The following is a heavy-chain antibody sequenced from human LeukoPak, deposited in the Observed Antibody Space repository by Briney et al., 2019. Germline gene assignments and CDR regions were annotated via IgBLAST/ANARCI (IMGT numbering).Heavy chain of an antibody. Sequence: PSETLSLTCTVSGGSISSSSYYWGWIRQPPGKGLEWIGSIYYSGSTYYNPSLKSRVTISVDTSKNQFSLKLSSVTAADTAVYYCARGRQWLFGYWGQGTLVTVSS. CDR1: GGSISSSSYY. CDR2: IYYSGST. V-gene: IGHV4-39*07. CDR3: ARGRQWLFGY. J-gene: IGHJ4*02. D-gene: IGHD6-19*01.